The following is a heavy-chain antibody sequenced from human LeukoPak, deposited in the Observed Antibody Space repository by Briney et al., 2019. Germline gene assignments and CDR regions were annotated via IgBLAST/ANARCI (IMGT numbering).Heavy chain of an antibody. D-gene: IGHD3-10*01. CDR2: ISAYNGNT. CDR3: ARANPYYYGSGSYIVPDY. Sequence: GASVKVSYKASGYTFTSYGISWVRQAPGQGLEWMGWISAYNGNTNYAQKLQGGVTMTTDTSTSTAYMELRSLRSDDTAVYYCARANPYYYGSGSYIVPDYWGQGTLVTVSS. V-gene: IGHV1-18*01. J-gene: IGHJ4*02. CDR1: GYTFTSYG.